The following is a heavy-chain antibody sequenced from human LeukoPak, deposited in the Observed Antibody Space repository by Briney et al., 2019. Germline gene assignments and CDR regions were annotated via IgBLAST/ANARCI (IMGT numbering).Heavy chain of an antibody. CDR1: GFTFSSYS. D-gene: IGHD6-19*01. V-gene: IGHV3-48*02. Sequence: GGSPRLSCAASGFTFSSYSMNWVRQAPGKGLEWVSYISSSSSTIYYADSVKGRFTISRDNVKNSLYLQMNSLRDEDTAVYYCARDRVEEGSGLVKTPRYFDYWGQGTLVTVSS. J-gene: IGHJ4*02. CDR2: ISSSSSTI. CDR3: ARDRVEEGSGLVKTPRYFDY.